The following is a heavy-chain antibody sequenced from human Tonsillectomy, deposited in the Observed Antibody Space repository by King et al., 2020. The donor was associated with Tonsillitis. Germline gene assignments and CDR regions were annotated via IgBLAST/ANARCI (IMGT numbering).Heavy chain of an antibody. Sequence: VQLVESGGGVVQPGRSLRLSCAASGFTFSSYGTHWVRQAPGKGLEWVAVISYDGSNKYYADSVKGRFTISRDNSKNTLYLQMNSLRAEDTAVYYCAKQYSGYAKYWGQGTLVTVSS. CDR3: AKQYSGYAKY. D-gene: IGHD5-12*01. CDR2: ISYDGSNK. CDR1: GFTFSSYG. J-gene: IGHJ4*02. V-gene: IGHV3-30*18.